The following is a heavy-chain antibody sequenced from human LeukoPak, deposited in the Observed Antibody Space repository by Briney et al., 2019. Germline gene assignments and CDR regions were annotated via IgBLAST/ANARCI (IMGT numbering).Heavy chain of an antibody. Sequence: ASVKVSCKASGYTFTSYGISWVRQAPGQGLEWVGWISAYNGNTNYAQKLQGRVTMTTDTSTSTAYMELRSLRSDDTAVYYCASLGYSSGWYFVDYWGQGTLVTVSS. CDR2: ISAYNGNT. D-gene: IGHD6-19*01. J-gene: IGHJ4*02. V-gene: IGHV1-18*01. CDR3: ASLGYSSGWYFVDY. CDR1: GYTFTSYG.